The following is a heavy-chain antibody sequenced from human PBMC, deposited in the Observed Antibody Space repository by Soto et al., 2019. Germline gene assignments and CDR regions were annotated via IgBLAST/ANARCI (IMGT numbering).Heavy chain of an antibody. D-gene: IGHD1-20*01. CDR1: GGSISSGGYY. CDR3: ARAGYITGDYYYYYMDV. V-gene: IGHV4-31*03. Sequence: SETLSLTCTVSGGSISSGGYYWSWIRQHPGKGLEWIGYIYYSGSTYYNPSLKSRVTISVDTSKNQFSLKLSSVTAADTAVYYCARAGYITGDYYYYYMDVWGKGTTVTVSS. J-gene: IGHJ6*03. CDR2: IYYSGST.